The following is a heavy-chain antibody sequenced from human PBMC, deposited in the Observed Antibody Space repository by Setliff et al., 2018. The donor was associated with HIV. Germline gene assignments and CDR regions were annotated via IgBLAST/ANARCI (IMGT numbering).Heavy chain of an antibody. D-gene: IGHD3-10*01. CDR3: ARGRDKYGPIDY. CDR1: GGSISNYF. V-gene: IGHV4-59*01. J-gene: IGHJ4*02. Sequence: SETLSLTCNVSGGSISNYFWSWIRQPPGKGLEWIGNIHYSGSTNYNPSLKSRVTISVDTSRSQFSLKLSSVTAADTAVYYCARGRDKYGPIDYWGQGTLVTVSS. CDR2: IHYSGST.